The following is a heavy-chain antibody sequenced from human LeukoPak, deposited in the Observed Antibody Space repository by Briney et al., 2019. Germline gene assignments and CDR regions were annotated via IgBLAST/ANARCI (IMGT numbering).Heavy chain of an antibody. V-gene: IGHV7-4-1*02. CDR3: ARAYQRLGQLSLPDY. J-gene: IGHJ4*02. CDR1: GYTFTNYA. D-gene: IGHD3-16*02. Sequence: ASVKVSCKASGYTFTNYAMNCVRQAPGQGLEGMGWIHPSTGNPTYAQAFTGRFVFSLDTSVSTTYLQISSLKTEDTAVYYCARAYQRLGQLSLPDYWGQGTLVTVSS. CDR2: IHPSTGNP.